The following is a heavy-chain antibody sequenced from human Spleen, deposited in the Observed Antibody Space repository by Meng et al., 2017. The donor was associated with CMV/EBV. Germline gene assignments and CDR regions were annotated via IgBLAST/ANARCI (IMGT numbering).Heavy chain of an antibody. CDR1: GGSMRSSNHY. V-gene: IGHV4-39*07. CDR2: VYYTGST. J-gene: IGHJ4*02. CDR3: AREADTATTVFDY. Sequence: TVSGGSMRSSNHYWAWIRQPPGKGLEWIGTVYYTGSTYYNPSLKNRVLISLDTSRRQFSLKLTSVIAADTAVYYCAREADTATTVFDYWGQGTLVTVSS. D-gene: IGHD5-18*01.